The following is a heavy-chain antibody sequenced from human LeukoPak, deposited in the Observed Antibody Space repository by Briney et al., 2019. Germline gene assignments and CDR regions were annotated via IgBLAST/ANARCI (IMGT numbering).Heavy chain of an antibody. J-gene: IGHJ5*02. V-gene: IGHV4-39*07. CDR2: IYYSGST. Sequence: KPSETLSLTCTVSGGSISSSSYYWGWIRQPPGKGLEWIGSIYYSGSTYYNPSLKSRVTISVDTSKNQFSLKLSSVTAADTAVYYCARAPYMVRGVISWFDPWGQGTLVTVSS. CDR1: GGSISSSSYY. CDR3: ARAPYMVRGVISWFDP. D-gene: IGHD3-10*01.